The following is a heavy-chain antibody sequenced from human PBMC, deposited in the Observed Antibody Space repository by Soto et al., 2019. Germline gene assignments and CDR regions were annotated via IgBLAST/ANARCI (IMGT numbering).Heavy chain of an antibody. J-gene: IGHJ4*02. D-gene: IGHD3-16*01. CDR3: FTWGGQK. V-gene: IGHV3-15*07. Sequence: EVQLVESGGGLVKPGGSLRLSCAASGFTFSNAWMNWVRQAPGKGLEWVGGIKSKSDGGTTDYAAPVKGRFTIARDDSKNTLYLQMNSLKTEDTAVYYCFTWGGQKWGQGTLVTVSS. CDR2: IKSKSDGGTT. CDR1: GFTFSNAW.